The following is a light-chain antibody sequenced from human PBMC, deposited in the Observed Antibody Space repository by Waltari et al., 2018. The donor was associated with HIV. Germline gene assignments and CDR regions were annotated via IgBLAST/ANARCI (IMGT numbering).Light chain of an antibody. Sequence: QSALTQPASVSGSPGQSLPISCTGTSSDVGNYNLLSWYQQHPGKAPKLMIYEGIKRPSGVSNRISGSKSGNTASLTISGLQAEDEADYYCCSYGGSSNWVFGGGTKLTVL. V-gene: IGLV2-23*01. CDR1: SSDVGNYNL. CDR2: EGI. J-gene: IGLJ3*02. CDR3: CSYGGSSNWV.